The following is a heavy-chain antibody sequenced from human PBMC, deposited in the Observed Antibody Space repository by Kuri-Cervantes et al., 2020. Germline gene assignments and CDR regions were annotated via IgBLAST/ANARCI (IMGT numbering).Heavy chain of an antibody. CDR1: GGSIRSSSYY. Sequence: SETLSLTCTVSGGSIRSSSYYWGWIRQPPGKGLEWIGSLYDGGSPYYNPSFKNRVTITVDTSKSQFSLKLNSVTAADTAVYYCARAGYDSSGYRRGPFDYWGQGTLVTVSS. CDR2: LYDGGSP. CDR3: ARAGYDSSGYRRGPFDY. D-gene: IGHD3-22*01. V-gene: IGHV4-39*01. J-gene: IGHJ4*02.